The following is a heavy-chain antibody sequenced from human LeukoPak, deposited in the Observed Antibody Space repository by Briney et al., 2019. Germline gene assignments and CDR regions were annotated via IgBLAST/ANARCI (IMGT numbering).Heavy chain of an antibody. CDR2: ISAYNGNR. CDR3: AREEGAPIAAANV. D-gene: IGHD6-13*01. CDR1: GYTFTTYY. Sequence: ASVKVSCKASGYTFTTYYISWVRQAPGQGLERMGWISAYNGNRNYAQKFQGRATMTTDTSTSTAYMELRSLRSDDTAVYYCAREEGAPIAAANVWGLGTMVTVSS. J-gene: IGHJ3*01. V-gene: IGHV1-18*01.